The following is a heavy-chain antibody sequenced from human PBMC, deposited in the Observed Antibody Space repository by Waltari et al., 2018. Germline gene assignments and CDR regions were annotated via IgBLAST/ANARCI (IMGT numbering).Heavy chain of an antibody. Sequence: QLQLQESGPGLVKPSETLSLTCTVSGGSLSSSSYYWGWIRQPPGKGLEWIGSIYYSGSTYYNPSLKSRVTISVDTSKNQFSLKLSSVTAADTAVYYCARQGSYGDYVVYWGQGTLVTVSS. CDR2: IYYSGST. J-gene: IGHJ4*02. CDR3: ARQGSYGDYVVY. CDR1: GGSLSSSSYY. D-gene: IGHD4-17*01. V-gene: IGHV4-39*01.